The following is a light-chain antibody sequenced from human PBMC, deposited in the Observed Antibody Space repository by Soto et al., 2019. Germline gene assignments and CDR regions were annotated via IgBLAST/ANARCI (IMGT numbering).Light chain of an antibody. CDR3: AAWDDSLSGPV. Sequence: QSVLTQPPSASGTPGQRVTISCSGSSSNIGSNYVYWYQQLPGTAPKLLIYRNSQRPSGVPDRFSGSKSGTSASLAISGLRSEDEADYSCAAWDDSLSGPVFGGGTKLTVL. CDR1: SSNIGSNY. J-gene: IGLJ2*01. CDR2: RNS. V-gene: IGLV1-47*01.